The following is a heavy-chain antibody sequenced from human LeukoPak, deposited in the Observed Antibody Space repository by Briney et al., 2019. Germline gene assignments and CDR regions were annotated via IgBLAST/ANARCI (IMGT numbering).Heavy chain of an antibody. J-gene: IGHJ4*02. CDR2: IYYSGST. Sequence: SETLSLTCTVSGGSISSYYWSWIRQPPGKGLEWTGYIYYSGSTNYNPSLKSRVTISVDTSKNQFSLKLSSVTAADTAVYYCARDPSPAAAEFDYWGQGTLVTVSS. V-gene: IGHV4-59*01. CDR1: GGSISSYY. D-gene: IGHD6-13*01. CDR3: ARDPSPAAAEFDY.